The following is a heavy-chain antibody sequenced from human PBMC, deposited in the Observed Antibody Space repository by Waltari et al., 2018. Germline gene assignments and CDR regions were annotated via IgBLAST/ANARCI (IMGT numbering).Heavy chain of an antibody. CDR2: ISWNTGNT. D-gene: IGHD1-26*01. CDR1: GFSLDDYA. J-gene: IGHJ4*02. CDR3: AKDNRSYRPWGSFDY. Sequence: EVQLVESGGGLVQPGRSLRLSCAASGFSLDDYAMHWVRQAPGKGREWVSGISWNTGNTGYADSVKGRFTISRDNAKNSLYLQMNSLRAEDTALYYCAKDNRSYRPWGSFDYWGQGTLVTVSS. V-gene: IGHV3-9*01.